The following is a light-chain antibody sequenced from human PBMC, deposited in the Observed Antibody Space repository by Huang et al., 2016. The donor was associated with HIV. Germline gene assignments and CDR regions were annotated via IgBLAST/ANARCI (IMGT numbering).Light chain of an antibody. CDR1: QNLLHSSGHNR. CDR3: MQGLQTPPT. Sequence: EIVMTQSPLSLPVSLGQPASISCTSSQNLLHSSGHNRLDWYLQKPGQSPQLPIFLTSNRASGVPDKFTGSGSGSNFTLSINKVQPDDVGIYYCMQGLQTPPTFGQGTKLEI. CDR2: LTS. V-gene: IGKV2-28*01. J-gene: IGKJ2*01.